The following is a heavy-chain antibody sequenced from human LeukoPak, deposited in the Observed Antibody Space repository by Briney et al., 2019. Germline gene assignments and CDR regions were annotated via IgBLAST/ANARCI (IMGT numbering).Heavy chain of an antibody. V-gene: IGHV1-2*02. Sequence: ASVKVSCKASGYTFTTYYMHWVRQAPGQGLEWMVWINPNSGGTTYAQKFQGRVTMTRDTSISTAYMELSRLRSDDTAVYYCARDGSMPYDYWGQGTLVTVSS. CDR2: INPNSGGT. D-gene: IGHD2/OR15-2a*01. CDR1: GYTFTTYY. CDR3: ARDGSMPYDY. J-gene: IGHJ4*02.